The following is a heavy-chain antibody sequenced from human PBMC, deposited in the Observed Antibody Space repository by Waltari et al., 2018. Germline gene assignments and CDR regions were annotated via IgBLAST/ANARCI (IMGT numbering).Heavy chain of an antibody. D-gene: IGHD2-21*01. V-gene: IGHV3-23*01. Sequence: EVQLLESGGGLAQPGGSLRLSCAPSGFTFRSSSISLVSQVPGKGPEWVSGISGSDTYYADSVKGRFTISRDNSKDTLYLQMNSLRAEDTVIYYCAKDHISRNGDTAIDPWGQGTLVTVSS. CDR3: AKDHISRNGDTAIDP. J-gene: IGHJ5*02. CDR1: GFTFRSSS. CDR2: ISGSDT.